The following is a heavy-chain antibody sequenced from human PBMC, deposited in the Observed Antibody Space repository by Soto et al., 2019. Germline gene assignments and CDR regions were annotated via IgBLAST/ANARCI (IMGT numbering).Heavy chain of an antibody. CDR1: GGSISSGGYS. CDR2: IYHSGST. Sequence: LSLTCAVSGGSISSGGYSWSWIRQPPGKGLEWIGYIYHSGSTYYNPSLKSRVTISVDRSKNQFSLKLSSVTAADTAVYYCARNSYDSSGYLDYWGQGTLVTVSS. V-gene: IGHV4-30-2*01. CDR3: ARNSYDSSGYLDY. D-gene: IGHD3-22*01. J-gene: IGHJ4*02.